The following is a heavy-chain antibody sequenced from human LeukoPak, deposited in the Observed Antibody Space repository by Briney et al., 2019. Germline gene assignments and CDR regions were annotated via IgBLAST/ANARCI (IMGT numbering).Heavy chain of an antibody. CDR2: IIPIFGTA. D-gene: IGHD2-2*01. CDR1: GGTFSSYA. CDR3: AGYCSSTSCYLDY. V-gene: IGHV1-69*01. J-gene: IGHJ4*02. Sequence: ASVKVSCKASGGTFSSYAISWVRQAPGQGLEWMGGIIPIFGTANYAQKFQGRVTITADESTSTAYMELSSLRSEDTAVYYCAGYCSSTSCYLDYWGQGTLVTVSS.